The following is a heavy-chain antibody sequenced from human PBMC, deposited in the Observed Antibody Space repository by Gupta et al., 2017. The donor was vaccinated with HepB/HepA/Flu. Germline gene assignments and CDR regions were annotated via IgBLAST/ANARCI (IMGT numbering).Heavy chain of an antibody. CDR1: GGSISSSSYY. Sequence: QLQLQESGPGLVKPSETLSLTCTVSGGSISSSSYYWGWIRQPPGKGLEWIGSIYYSGSTYYNPSLKSRVTISVDTSKNQFSLKLSAVTAADTAVYYCARHRRDIVVVPAAYYFDYWGQGTLVTVSS. D-gene: IGHD2-2*01. CDR2: IYYSGST. J-gene: IGHJ4*02. V-gene: IGHV4-39*01. CDR3: ARHRRDIVVVPAAYYFDY.